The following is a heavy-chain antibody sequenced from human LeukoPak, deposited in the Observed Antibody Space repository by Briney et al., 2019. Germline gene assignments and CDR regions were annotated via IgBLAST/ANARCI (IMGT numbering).Heavy chain of an antibody. J-gene: IGHJ3*02. V-gene: IGHV1-18*01. CDR1: GYTFTSYG. CDR2: ISAYNGNT. Sequence: ASVKVSCKASGYTFTSYGISWVRQAPGQGLEWMGWISAYNGNTNYAQKLQGRVTTTTDTSTSTAYMELRSLRSDDAAVYYCARDYYDSSGGRAFDIWGQGTMVTVSS. D-gene: IGHD3-22*01. CDR3: ARDYYDSSGGRAFDI.